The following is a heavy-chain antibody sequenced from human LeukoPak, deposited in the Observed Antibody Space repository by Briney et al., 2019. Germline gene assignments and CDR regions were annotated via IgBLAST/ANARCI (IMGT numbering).Heavy chain of an antibody. CDR2: IYYSGST. D-gene: IGHD3-22*01. V-gene: IGHV4-61*01. J-gene: IGHJ4*02. Sequence: SETLSLTCTVSGGSVSSGSYYWSWIRQPPGKGLEWIGYIYYSGSTYYNPSLKSRVTISVDTSKNQFSLKLSSVTAADTAVYYCASRYYYDSSGYFFDYWGQGTLVTVSS. CDR3: ASRYYYDSSGYFFDY. CDR1: GGSVSSGSYY.